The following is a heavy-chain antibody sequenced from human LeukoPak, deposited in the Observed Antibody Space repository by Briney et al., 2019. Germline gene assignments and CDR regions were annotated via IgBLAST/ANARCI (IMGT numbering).Heavy chain of an antibody. V-gene: IGHV3-11*04. CDR1: GFTFSNAW. J-gene: IGHJ6*03. D-gene: IGHD6-6*01. CDR3: VRDSGASIAARPGYYYYMDV. Sequence: GGSLRLSCAASGFTFSNAWMSWLRQAPGKGREGVSYISSSGSTIYYADSVKGRFTISRDNAKNSLYLQMNSLRAEDTAVYYCVRDSGASIAARPGYYYYMDVWGKGTTVTVSS. CDR2: ISSSGSTI.